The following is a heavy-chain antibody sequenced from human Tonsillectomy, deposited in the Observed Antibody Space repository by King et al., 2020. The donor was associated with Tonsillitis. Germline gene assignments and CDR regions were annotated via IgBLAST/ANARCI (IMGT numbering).Heavy chain of an antibody. Sequence: QLVQSGGGVVQPGGSLRLSCAASGFTFSSYGMHWVRQAPGKGLEWVAFIRYDGSNKYYADSVKGRFTISRDNSKNTLYLQMNSLRAEDTAVYYCAKVDAEYSSSPGVDYWGQGTLVTVSS. CDR3: AKVDAEYSSSPGVDY. D-gene: IGHD6-6*01. V-gene: IGHV3-30*02. CDR2: IRYDGSNK. J-gene: IGHJ4*02. CDR1: GFTFSSYG.